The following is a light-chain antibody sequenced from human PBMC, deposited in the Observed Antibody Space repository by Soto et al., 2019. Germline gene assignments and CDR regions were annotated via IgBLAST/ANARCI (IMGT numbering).Light chain of an antibody. J-gene: IGKJ1*01. CDR3: QQYHSWPA. Sequence: EIVMTQSPDTLSLSPGEGATLSCRVSQSVFSSLAWYQQRPGQAPRLLIYGSATRATGIPDRFSGSGSGTEFTLTISSLQSEDSAVYYCQQYHSWPAFGQGTKVDI. CDR1: QSVFSS. V-gene: IGKV3-15*01. CDR2: GSA.